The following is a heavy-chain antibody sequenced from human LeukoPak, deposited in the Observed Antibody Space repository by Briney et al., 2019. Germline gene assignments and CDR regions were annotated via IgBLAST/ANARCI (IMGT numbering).Heavy chain of an antibody. D-gene: IGHD3-22*01. CDR3: ASTGSSGYYRNIDYFDY. CDR2: IYYSGST. Sequence: SETLSLTCTVSGGSISSYYWSWIRQPPGKGLEWIGYIYYSGSTNYNPSLKSRVTISVDTSKNQFSLKLCSVTAADTAVYYCASTGSSGYYRNIDYFDYWGQGTLVTVSS. J-gene: IGHJ4*02. V-gene: IGHV4-59*01. CDR1: GGSISSYY.